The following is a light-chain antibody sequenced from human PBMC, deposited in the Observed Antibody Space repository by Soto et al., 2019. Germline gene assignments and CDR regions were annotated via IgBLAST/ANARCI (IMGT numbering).Light chain of an antibody. J-gene: IGKJ1*01. V-gene: IGKV3-20*01. CDR1: QRVSSSY. CDR2: GAS. CDR3: QQYGSSTRWT. Sequence: NVLTQYPGTLCPTTGKNATLSYRPTQRVSSSYLAWYQQKPGQAPRLLIYGASSRATGIPDRFSGSGSGTDFTLTISRLEPEDFAVYYCQQYGSSTRWTFGQGTKVDIK.